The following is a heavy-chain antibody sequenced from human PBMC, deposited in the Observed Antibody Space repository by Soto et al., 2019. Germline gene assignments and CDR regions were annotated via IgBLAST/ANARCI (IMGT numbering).Heavy chain of an antibody. CDR3: ARYDVGILDQ. D-gene: IGHD3-10*01. CDR1: GDSIASSYW. J-gene: IGHJ4*02. V-gene: IGHV4-4*02. Sequence: SETLSLTCVVSGDSIASSYWWSWVRQPPGKGLEWIGEIYHSGTTNYNPSLKSRVTILQDKSNNQFSLRLDSVTAADTAVYYCARYDVGILDQWGQGTLVTVSS. CDR2: IYHSGTT.